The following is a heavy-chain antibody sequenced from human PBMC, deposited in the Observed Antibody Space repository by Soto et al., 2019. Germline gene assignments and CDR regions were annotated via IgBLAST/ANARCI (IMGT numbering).Heavy chain of an antibody. CDR3: ARHSLALRKNNWFDP. V-gene: IGHV4-39*01. CDR2: IFYLGSS. D-gene: IGHD3-3*02. Sequence: SETLSLTCTVSGDSISSSDLYFGCVVQPPGKGLELIGSIFYLGSSYYNPSLKSRVTMSVDTSKNQFSLRLRSVTAADTALYFCARHSLALRKNNWFDPWGQGIMVTVS. J-gene: IGHJ5*02. CDR1: GDSISSSDLY.